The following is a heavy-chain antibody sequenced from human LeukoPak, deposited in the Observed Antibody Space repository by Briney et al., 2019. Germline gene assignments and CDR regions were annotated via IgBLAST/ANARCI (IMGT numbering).Heavy chain of an antibody. V-gene: IGHV3-74*01. CDR2: INSDGSST. D-gene: IGHD4-17*01. Sequence: PGGSLRLSCAASGFTFSSYWMHWVRQAPGKGLVWVSRINSDGSSTSYADPVKGRFTISRGNAKNTLYLQMNSLRAEDTAVYYCAKDQRSGDYALDYWGQGTLVTVSS. J-gene: IGHJ4*02. CDR3: AKDQRSGDYALDY. CDR1: GFTFSSYW.